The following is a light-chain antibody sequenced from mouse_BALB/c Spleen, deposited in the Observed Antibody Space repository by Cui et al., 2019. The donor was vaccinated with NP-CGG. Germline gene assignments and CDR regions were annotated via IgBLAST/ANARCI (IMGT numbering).Light chain of an antibody. CDR1: TGAVTTSNY. Sequence: QAVVTPESALTTSPGETVTLTCRSSTGAVTTSNYANWVQEKPDHLFTGLIGGTNNRTPGVPARFSGSLIGDKAALTITGAQTEDEATYFCALWYSNHWVFGGGTKLTVL. V-gene: IGLV1*01. J-gene: IGLJ1*01. CDR3: ALWYSNHWV. CDR2: GTN.